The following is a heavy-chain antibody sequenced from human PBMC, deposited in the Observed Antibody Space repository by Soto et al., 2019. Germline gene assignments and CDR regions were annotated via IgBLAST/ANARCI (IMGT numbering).Heavy chain of an antibody. Sequence: WXSVKVSVKASGGTFISYAISWVRQAPGQGLEWMGGIIPIFGTANYAQKFQGRVTITADKSTSTAYMELSSLRHEDTALYYCAKTGVSMVRGVPQGFDHWGQGTLVTVSS. CDR2: IIPIFGTA. V-gene: IGHV1-69*06. CDR1: GGTFISYA. D-gene: IGHD3-10*01. J-gene: IGHJ4*02. CDR3: AKTGVSMVRGVPQGFDH.